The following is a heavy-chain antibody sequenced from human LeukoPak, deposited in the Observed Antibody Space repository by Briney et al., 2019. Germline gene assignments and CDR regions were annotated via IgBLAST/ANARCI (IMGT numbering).Heavy chain of an antibody. CDR3: ARGYYDSSGYTFDY. CDR1: GGSISSYY. J-gene: IGHJ4*02. D-gene: IGHD3-22*01. Sequence: PSETLSLTCAVSGGSISSYYWSWIRRPPGEGLEWIGEINHSGSTNYNPSLKSRVTISVDTSKNQFSLKLSSVTAADTAVYYCARGYYDSSGYTFDYWGQGTLVTVSS. V-gene: IGHV4-34*01. CDR2: INHSGST.